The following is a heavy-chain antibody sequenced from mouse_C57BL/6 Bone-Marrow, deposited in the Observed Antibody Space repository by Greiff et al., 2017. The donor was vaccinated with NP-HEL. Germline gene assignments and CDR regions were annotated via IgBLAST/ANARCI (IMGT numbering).Heavy chain of an antibody. V-gene: IGHV1-19*01. J-gene: IGHJ3*01. CDR1: GYTFTDYY. Sequence: EVQLQQSGPVLVKPGASVKMSCKASGYTFTDYYMNWVKQSHGKSLEWIGVINPYNGGTSYNQKFKGKATLTVDKSSSTAYMELNSLTSEDSAVYSCACPFITTVVPFAYWGQGTLVTVSA. D-gene: IGHD1-1*01. CDR2: INPYNGGT. CDR3: ACPFITTVVPFAY.